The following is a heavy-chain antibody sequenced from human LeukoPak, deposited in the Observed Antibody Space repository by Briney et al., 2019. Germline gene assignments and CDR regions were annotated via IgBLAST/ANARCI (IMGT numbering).Heavy chain of an antibody. CDR2: ISTRSVYI. D-gene: IGHD3-22*01. Sequence: GGSLRLSCAASGFTFSNYNMNWVRQAPGKGLEWVSSISTRSVYIYYAASVKGRFTISRDNSKNTLYLQMNSLRAEDTAVYYCARDTPNDSSGYFDYWGQGTLVTVSS. CDR3: ARDTPNDSSGYFDY. J-gene: IGHJ4*02. V-gene: IGHV3-21*01. CDR1: GFTFSNYN.